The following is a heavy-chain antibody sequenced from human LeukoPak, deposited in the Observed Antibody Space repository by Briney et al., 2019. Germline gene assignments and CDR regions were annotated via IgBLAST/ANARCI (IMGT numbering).Heavy chain of an antibody. CDR2: IKQDGSEK. D-gene: IGHD3-22*01. J-gene: IGHJ4*02. CDR1: GFTFSSYW. Sequence: PGGSLRLSCAASGFTFSSYWMSWVRQAPGKGLEWVANIKQDGSEKYYVDSVKGRFTISRDNAKNSLYLQMNSLRVEDTAVYYCATAGSRKSTHYYDSSGPEPLDYWGQGTLVTVSS. V-gene: IGHV3-7*01. CDR3: ATAGSRKSTHYYDSSGPEPLDY.